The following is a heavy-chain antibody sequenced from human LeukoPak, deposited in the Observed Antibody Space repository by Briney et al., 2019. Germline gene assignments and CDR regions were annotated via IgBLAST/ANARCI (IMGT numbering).Heavy chain of an antibody. CDR1: GFTFSSYW. V-gene: IGHV3-23*01. CDR3: AREAYDFWSGYPKYYFDY. CDR2: ISGSAART. D-gene: IGHD3-3*01. J-gene: IGHJ4*02. Sequence: GGSLRLSCAASGFTFSSYWMSWVRQAPGRGLEWVSAISGSAARTFYADSVKGRFTISRDNSKNTLSLQMNSLRAEDTAVYYCAREAYDFWSGYPKYYFDYWGQGTLVTVSS.